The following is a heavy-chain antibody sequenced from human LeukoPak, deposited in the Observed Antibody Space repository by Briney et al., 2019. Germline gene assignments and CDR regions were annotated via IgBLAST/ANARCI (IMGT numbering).Heavy chain of an antibody. J-gene: IGHJ6*02. D-gene: IGHD6-13*01. CDR3: AKVRYSSSWYGVYYYYGMDV. CDR1: GFTFSSYG. Sequence: PGGSLRLSCAASGFTFSSYGMHWVRQAPGKGLEWVAVISYDGSNKYYADSVKGRFTISRDNSKNTLYLQMNSLRAEDTAVYYCAKVRYSSSWYGVYYYYGMDVWGQGTTVTVSS. CDR2: ISYDGSNK. V-gene: IGHV3-30*18.